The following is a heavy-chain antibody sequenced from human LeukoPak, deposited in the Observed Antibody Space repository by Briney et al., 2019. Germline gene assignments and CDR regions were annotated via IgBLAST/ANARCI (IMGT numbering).Heavy chain of an antibody. CDR1: GFTFSSYA. D-gene: IGHD2-2*01. CDR2: IGTHGTTT. V-gene: IGHV3-23*01. CDR3: AKGDCSSTSCYAPADY. Sequence: PGGSLRLSRAASGFTFSSYAMTWVRQAPGKGLEWVSSIGTHGTTTYYADSVKGRFTISRDNSKNALYLQMNSPRAEDTAVYYCAKGDCSSTSCYAPADYWGQGTLATVSS. J-gene: IGHJ4*02.